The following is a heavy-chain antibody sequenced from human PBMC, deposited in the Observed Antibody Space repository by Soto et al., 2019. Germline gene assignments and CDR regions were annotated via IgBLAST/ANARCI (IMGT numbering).Heavy chain of an antibody. V-gene: IGHV1-2*04. CDR3: AREGCSSTSCYGDNWFDP. CDR2: INPNSGGT. CDR1: GYTFTGYY. J-gene: IGHJ5*02. Sequence: ASVKVSCKASGYTFTGYYMHWVRQAPGQGLEWMGWINPNSGGTNYAQKFQGWVTMTRDTSISTAYMELSRLRSDDTAVYYCAREGCSSTSCYGDNWFDPWGQGTLVTVSS. D-gene: IGHD2-2*01.